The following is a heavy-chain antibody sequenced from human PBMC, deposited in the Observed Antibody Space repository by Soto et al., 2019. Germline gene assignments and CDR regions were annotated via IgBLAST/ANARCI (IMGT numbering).Heavy chain of an antibody. CDR1: GGSFSTYD. CDR2: IYINGDT. Sequence: SETLSLTCTVSGGSFSTYDWNWIRQPAGKGLEWIGRIYINGDTNYYPTLKSRVTLSVKPSKNQFSLKLTSVTAADTAVDYCAKGGDFWSGLQRLQQGGFDPWGQGTLVTVSS. CDR3: AKGGDFWSGLQRLQQGGFDP. V-gene: IGHV4-4*07. D-gene: IGHD3-3*01. J-gene: IGHJ5*02.